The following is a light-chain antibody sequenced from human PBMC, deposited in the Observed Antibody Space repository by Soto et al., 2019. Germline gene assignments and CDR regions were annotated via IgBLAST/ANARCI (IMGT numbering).Light chain of an antibody. V-gene: IGLV2-14*01. J-gene: IGLJ3*02. Sequence: QSALTQPASVSGSPGQSITISCTGTTSDVGGYNFVSWYQQFPGKAPKLMIYEVTHRPSGVSNRFSGSKSGNTASLTISGLQAEDEADYYCSSYVSSSTWVFGGGTKLTVL. CDR2: EVT. CDR3: SSYVSSSTWV. CDR1: TSDVGGYNF.